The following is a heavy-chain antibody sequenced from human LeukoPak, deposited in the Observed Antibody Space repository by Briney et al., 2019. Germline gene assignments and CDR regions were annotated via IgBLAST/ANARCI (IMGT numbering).Heavy chain of an antibody. V-gene: IGHV4-4*07. CDR1: GDSISGYY. CDR2: IYTSGNT. CDR3: ARDSSLFNGYFAY. D-gene: IGHD2-8*01. Sequence: SETLSLTCTVSGDSISGYYWNWIRQPAGKGLEWIGRIYTSGNTNYKPSLKSRVTMSVDTSKNQISLSLTSVTAADTAVYYCARDSSLFNGYFAYWGQGILVTVSS. J-gene: IGHJ4*02.